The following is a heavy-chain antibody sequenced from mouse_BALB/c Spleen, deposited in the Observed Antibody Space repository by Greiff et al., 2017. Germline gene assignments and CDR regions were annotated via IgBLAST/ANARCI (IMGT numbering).Heavy chain of an antibody. CDR2: ISSGGSYT. D-gene: IGHD2-3*01. V-gene: IGHV5-6-4*01. J-gene: IGHJ2*01. CDR1: GFTFSSYT. Sequence: EVKLVESGGGLVKPGGSLKLSCAASGFTFSSYTMSWVRQTPEKRLEWVATISSGGSYTYYPDSVKGRVTISRDNAKNTLYLQMSSLKSEDTAMYYCTRGSYDRYFDDWGQGTTLTVSS. CDR3: TRGSYDRYFDD.